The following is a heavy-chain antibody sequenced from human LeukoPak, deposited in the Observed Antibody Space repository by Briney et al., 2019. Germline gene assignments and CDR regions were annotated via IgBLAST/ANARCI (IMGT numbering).Heavy chain of an antibody. J-gene: IGHJ3*02. CDR2: IYYSGST. CDR1: GGSISSYY. CDR3: ARGGYSYGRGAFDI. Sequence: SETLSLTCTVSGGSISSYYWSWIRQPPGKGLEWIGYIYYSGSTNYNPSLKSRVTISVDTSKNQFSLKLSSVTAADTAVYYCARGGYSYGRGAFDIWGQGTMVTVSS. V-gene: IGHV4-59*01. D-gene: IGHD5-18*01.